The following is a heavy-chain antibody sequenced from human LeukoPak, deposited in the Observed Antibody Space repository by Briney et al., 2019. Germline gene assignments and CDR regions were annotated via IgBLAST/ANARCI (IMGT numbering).Heavy chain of an antibody. CDR1: GYSISSGYY. D-gene: IGHD3-10*01. CDR3: ARHPRTQSWFGETLHYYYYMDV. J-gene: IGHJ6*03. V-gene: IGHV4-38-2*02. Sequence: SETLSLTCTVSGYSISSGYYWGWIRQPPGKGLEWIGSIYHSGSTYYNPSLKSRVTISVDTSKNQFSLKLSSVTAADTAVYYCARHPRTQSWFGETLHYYYYMDVWGRGTTVTVSS. CDR2: IYHSGST.